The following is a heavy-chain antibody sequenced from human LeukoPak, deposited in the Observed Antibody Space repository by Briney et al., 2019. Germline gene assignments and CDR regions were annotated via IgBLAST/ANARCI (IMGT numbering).Heavy chain of an antibody. Sequence: SETLSLTCTVSGGSSSSYYWNWIRQPPGKGLEWIGYIHYTGSTNYNPSLESRVTISVDTSKNQFSLKLSSVTAADTAVYYCAKHGSQALWFGELLPFDYWGQGTLVAVSS. CDR2: IHYTGST. V-gene: IGHV4-59*08. D-gene: IGHD3-10*01. CDR3: AKHGSQALWFGELLPFDY. CDR1: GGSSSSYY. J-gene: IGHJ4*02.